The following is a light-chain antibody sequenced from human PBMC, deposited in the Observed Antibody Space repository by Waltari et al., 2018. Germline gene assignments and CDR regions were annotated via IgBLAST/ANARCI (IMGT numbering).Light chain of an antibody. CDR3: QQSYTNPPA. CDR2: AAS. CDR1: HNIINS. J-gene: IGKJ4*01. V-gene: IGKV1-39*01. Sequence: DIQMTQSPSSLSASVGDRVTITCRASHNIINSLSWYQQKPGRAPRLLMYAASTLQSGVPSRFSGSGSGTDFTLTINSLQPEDIATYYCQQSYTNPPAFAAGTKVEIK.